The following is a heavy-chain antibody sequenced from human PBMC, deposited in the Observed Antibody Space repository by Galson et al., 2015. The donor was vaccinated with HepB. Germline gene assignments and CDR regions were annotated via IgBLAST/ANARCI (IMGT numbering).Heavy chain of an antibody. Sequence: SLRLSCAASGFTFSSYAMSWVRQAPGKGLEWVSAISGSGGSTYYADSVKGRFTISRDNSKNTLYLQMNSLRAEVTAVYYCAKIYRGVIAVAGPLDYWGQGTLVTVSS. D-gene: IGHD6-19*01. J-gene: IGHJ4*02. CDR3: AKIYRGVIAVAGPLDY. CDR2: ISGSGGST. CDR1: GFTFSSYA. V-gene: IGHV3-23*01.